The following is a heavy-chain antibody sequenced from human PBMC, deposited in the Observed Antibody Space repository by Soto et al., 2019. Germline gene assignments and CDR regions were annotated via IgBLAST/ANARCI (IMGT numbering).Heavy chain of an antibody. J-gene: IGHJ3*01. CDR2: IYPDDSDT. CDR1: GYSFTNYW. Sequence: GESLKISCEGSGYSFTNYWIGWVRQMPGKGLEWMGIIYPDDSDTRYSPSFQGQVTISADKSISTAYLQWSSLKASDTAMYYCARAMVVAATSNVFDLWGQGSMVTVSS. V-gene: IGHV5-51*01. D-gene: IGHD2-15*01. CDR3: ARAMVVAATSNVFDL.